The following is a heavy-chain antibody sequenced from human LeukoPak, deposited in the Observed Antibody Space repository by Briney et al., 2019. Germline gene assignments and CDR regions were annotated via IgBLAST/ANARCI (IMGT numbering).Heavy chain of an antibody. D-gene: IGHD1-26*01. V-gene: IGHV3-48*01. J-gene: IGHJ4*02. Sequence: PGGSLRLSCAASAFTFSDYSMNWVRQAPGKGLEWVSYISGRSSTIYYADSVKGRFTISRDNAKNSMYLQMNSLRVEDTAVYYCARDRIKSGSYYFDYWGQGTLVTVSS. CDR2: ISGRSSTI. CDR3: ARDRIKSGSYYFDY. CDR1: AFTFSDYS.